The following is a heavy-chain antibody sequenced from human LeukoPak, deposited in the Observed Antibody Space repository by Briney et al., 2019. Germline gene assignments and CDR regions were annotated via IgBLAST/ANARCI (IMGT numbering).Heavy chain of an antibody. V-gene: IGHV1-2*04. D-gene: IGHD1-26*01. CDR2: INPNSGGT. J-gene: IGHJ4*02. CDR3: ARDGSGSGSYYFDY. CDR1: GYTFTGYY. Sequence: ASVKVSCKASGYTFTGYYMHWVRQAPGQGLEWMGWINPNSGGTNYAQKFQGWVTMTRDTSISTAYMELSRLRSDDTAVYYCARDGSGSGSYYFDYWGQGTLVTVSS.